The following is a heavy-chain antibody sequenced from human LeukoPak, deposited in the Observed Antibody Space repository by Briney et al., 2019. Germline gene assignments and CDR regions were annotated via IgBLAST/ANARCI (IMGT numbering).Heavy chain of an antibody. CDR3: AKHPITMIVVVFLFDY. D-gene: IGHD3-22*01. Sequence: PGGSLELSCAASGLPFCNYALSRGRPAPGKGLEWVSGFSGSGGSIYYADSVRGRFTVSRDNSKNTLYLQMNGLRDEDTAVYFCAKHPITMIVVVFLFDYWGQGTLVTVSS. V-gene: IGHV3-23*01. CDR2: FSGSGGSI. CDR1: GLPFCNYA. J-gene: IGHJ4*02.